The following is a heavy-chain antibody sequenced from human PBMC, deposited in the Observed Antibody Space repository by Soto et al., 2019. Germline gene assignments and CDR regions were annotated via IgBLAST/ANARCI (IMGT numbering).Heavy chain of an antibody. CDR3: ASSGYSYGYDY. Sequence: SETLSLTCTVSGGSISSSSYYWGWIRQPPGKGLEWIGSIYYSGSTYYNPSLKSRVTISVDTSKNQFSLKLSSVTAADTAVYYCASSGYSYGYDYWGQGTLVSVSS. J-gene: IGHJ4*02. CDR2: IYYSGST. CDR1: GGSISSSSYY. D-gene: IGHD5-18*01. V-gene: IGHV4-39*01.